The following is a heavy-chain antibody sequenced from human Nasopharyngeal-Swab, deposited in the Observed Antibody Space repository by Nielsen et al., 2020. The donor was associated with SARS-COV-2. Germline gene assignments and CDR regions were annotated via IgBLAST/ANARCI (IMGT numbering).Heavy chain of an antibody. CDR2: IYHSGST. D-gene: IGHD3-10*01. Sequence: WIRQPPGKGLEWIGYIYHSGSTNYNPSLKSRVTISVDTSKNQFSLKLSSVTAADTAVYYCATRDYYGSGTMGIPFDYWGQGTLVTVSS. J-gene: IGHJ4*02. V-gene: IGHV4-30-2*04. CDR3: ATRDYYGSGTMGIPFDY.